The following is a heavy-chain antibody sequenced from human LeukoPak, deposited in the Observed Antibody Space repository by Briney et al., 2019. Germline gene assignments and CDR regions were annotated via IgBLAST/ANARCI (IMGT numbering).Heavy chain of an antibody. V-gene: IGHV1-8*01. Sequence: ASVKVSCKASGYTFTSYDINWVRQATGQGLEWMGWMNPNSGNTGYAQKLQGRVTMTRNTSISTAYMELSSLRSEDTAVYYCARDLTGGDYVGNDAFDIWGQGTMVTVSS. CDR2: MNPNSGNT. D-gene: IGHD4-17*01. CDR3: ARDLTGGDYVGNDAFDI. CDR1: GYTFTSYD. J-gene: IGHJ3*02.